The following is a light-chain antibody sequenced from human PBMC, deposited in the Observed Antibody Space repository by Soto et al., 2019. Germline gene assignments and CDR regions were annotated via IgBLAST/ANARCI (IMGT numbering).Light chain of an antibody. J-gene: IGKJ1*01. CDR3: QQYNNWPLT. CDR1: QTVSSS. CDR2: GAS. Sequence: EIVLTPSPATLSLSPGERATLSCRASQTVSSSLAWYQQKPGQAPRLLIYGASTRATGIPARFSGSGSGTEFTLTISSLQSEDFAVYYCQQYNNWPLTFGQGTKVDIK. V-gene: IGKV3-15*01.